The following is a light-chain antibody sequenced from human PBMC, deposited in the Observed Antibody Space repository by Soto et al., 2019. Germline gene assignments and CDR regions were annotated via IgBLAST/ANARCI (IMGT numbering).Light chain of an antibody. CDR3: SSFAGINNLL. Sequence: QSALTQPPSASGSPGQSVTISCTGTSSDVGAYDYVSWYQQHPGKAPKLVIYEVSQRPSGVPDRFSGSKSGNTASLTISGLQAEDEGDYYCSSFAGINNLLFGGGTKVTVL. CDR2: EVS. CDR1: SSDVGAYDY. J-gene: IGLJ2*01. V-gene: IGLV2-8*01.